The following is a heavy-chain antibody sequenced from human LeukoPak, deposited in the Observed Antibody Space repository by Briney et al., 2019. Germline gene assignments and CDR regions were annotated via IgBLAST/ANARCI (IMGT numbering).Heavy chain of an antibody. CDR1: GVSISYATYQ. D-gene: IGHD3-16*01. Sequence: NTSETLSLTCTVSGVSISYATYQWTWLRQSAGKGLEWIGLISKSGTTNYNPSHKSRVTISIDTTKNQFSLKLSSVTAADTAVYYCATGGGSYDYVWGSYYYMDVWGKGTTVTVSS. CDR3: ATGGGSYDYVWGSYYYMDV. CDR2: ISKSGTT. V-gene: IGHV4-61*10. J-gene: IGHJ6*03.